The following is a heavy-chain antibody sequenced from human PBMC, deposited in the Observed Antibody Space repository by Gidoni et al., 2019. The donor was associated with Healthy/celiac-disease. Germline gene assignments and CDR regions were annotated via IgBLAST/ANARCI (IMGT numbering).Heavy chain of an antibody. CDR3: ARHLYSSALNLDI. CDR2: IYYSGST. V-gene: IGHV4-39*01. J-gene: IGHJ3*02. CDR1: GGSISSSSYY. D-gene: IGHD6-25*01. Sequence: QLQLQESGPGLVKPSETLSLTCTVSGGSISSSSYYWGWLRQPPGKGLEWIGSIYYSGSTYYNPSLKSRVTISVDTSKNQFSLKLSSVTAADTAVYYCARHLYSSALNLDIWGQGTMVTVSS.